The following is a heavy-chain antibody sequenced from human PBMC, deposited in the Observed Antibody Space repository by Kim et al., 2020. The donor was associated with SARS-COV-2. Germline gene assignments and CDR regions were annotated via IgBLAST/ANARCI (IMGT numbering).Heavy chain of an antibody. CDR3: ARDGSIFCSSTSCYSGYYNSCLDV. J-gene: IGHJ6*02. CDR2: IKQDGSVK. Sequence: GGSLRLSCAASGFTFSNYWMSWVRQAPGKGLEWVANIKQDGSVKYYVDSVKGRFAISRDNAKSSLYLQLNGLRAEDTAVYYCARDGSIFCSSTSCYSGYYNSCLDVWGQGTTFTVSS. CDR1: GFTFSNYW. D-gene: IGHD2-2*01. V-gene: IGHV3-7*03.